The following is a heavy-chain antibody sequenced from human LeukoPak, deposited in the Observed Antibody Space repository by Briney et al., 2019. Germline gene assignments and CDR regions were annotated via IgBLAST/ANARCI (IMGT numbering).Heavy chain of an antibody. V-gene: IGHV1-58*02. D-gene: IGHD3-16*01. J-gene: IGHJ1*01. CDR3: AVGGHLSPSWD. CDR1: GFTFTRSA. CDR2: IVVGSGNT. Sequence: SVTVSHMASGFTFTRSAMLWVRQARGQRLEWIGWIVVGSGNTNYAQKFQERVTITRDMSTSTAYMELSSLRSEDTAVYYCAVGGHLSPSWDWGQGTLVTVSS.